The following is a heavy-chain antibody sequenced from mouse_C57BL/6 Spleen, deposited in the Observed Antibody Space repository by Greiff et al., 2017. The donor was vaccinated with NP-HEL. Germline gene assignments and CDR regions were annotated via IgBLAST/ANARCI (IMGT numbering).Heavy chain of an antibody. Sequence: EVQLQQSGPELVKPGASVKISCKASGYTFTDYYMNWVKQSHGKSLEWIGDINPNNGGTSYNQKFKGKATLTVDKSSSTAYMELRSLTSEDSAVYYCARGDYYGSSYRWYFDGWGTGTTVTVSS. CDR1: GYTFTDYY. D-gene: IGHD1-1*01. CDR2: INPNNGGT. CDR3: ARGDYYGSSYRWYFDG. V-gene: IGHV1-26*01. J-gene: IGHJ1*03.